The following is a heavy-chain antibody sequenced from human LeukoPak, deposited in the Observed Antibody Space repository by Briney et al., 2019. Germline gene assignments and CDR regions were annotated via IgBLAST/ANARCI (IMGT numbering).Heavy chain of an antibody. CDR1: GYSFTSYW. J-gene: IGHJ4*02. Sequence: GESLKISCKGSGYSFTSYWIGWVRQMPGKGLEWMGIIYPGDSDTRYSPSFQGQVTISADKSISTAYLQWSSLKASDTAMYYCGRPARGATGQYYFDYWGQGTLVTVSS. V-gene: IGHV5-51*01. CDR2: IYPGDSDT. CDR3: GRPARGATGQYYFDY. D-gene: IGHD1-26*01.